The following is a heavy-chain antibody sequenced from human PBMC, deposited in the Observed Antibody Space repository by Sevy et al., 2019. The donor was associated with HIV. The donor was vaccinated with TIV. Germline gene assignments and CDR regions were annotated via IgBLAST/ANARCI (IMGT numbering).Heavy chain of an antibody. Sequence: GGSLRLSCAASGFTVSSNYMSWVRQAPGKGLEWVSVIYGGGSKYYAESVKGRFTISRDNFKSTLYLQMNSLRAEETAVYYCARGFTIFGVDPGGMDVWGQGTTVTVSS. CDR3: ARGFTIFGVDPGGMDV. J-gene: IGHJ6*02. CDR2: IYGGGSK. V-gene: IGHV3-53*01. CDR1: GFTVSSNY. D-gene: IGHD3-3*01.